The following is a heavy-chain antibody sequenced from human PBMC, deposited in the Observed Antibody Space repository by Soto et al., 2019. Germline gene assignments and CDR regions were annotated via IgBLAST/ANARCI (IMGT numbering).Heavy chain of an antibody. CDR3: ARDVAGYTLGYCSGGSCYLRRMDV. V-gene: IGHV1-69*01. D-gene: IGHD2-15*01. CDR1: GGTFSSYA. Sequence: KVSCKASGGTFSSYAISWVRQAPGQGLEWMGGIIPIFGTANYAQKFQGRVTITADESTSTAYMELSSLRSEDTAVYYCARDVAGYTLGYCSGGSCYLRRMDVWGQGTTVTVSS. CDR2: IIPIFGTA. J-gene: IGHJ6*02.